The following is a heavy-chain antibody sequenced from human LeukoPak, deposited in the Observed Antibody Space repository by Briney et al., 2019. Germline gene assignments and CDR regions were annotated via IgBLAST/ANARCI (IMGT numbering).Heavy chain of an antibody. J-gene: IGHJ4*02. V-gene: IGHV3-23*01. CDR1: GFTFSNYA. D-gene: IGHD3-10*01. CDR2: IGDTGGTT. CDR3: AKDHGAGSYYNHPDY. Sequence: TGGSLRLSCAASGFTFSNYAMSWVRQAPGKGLEWVSGIGDTGGTTFYADSVKGRLTISRDNSKNTLSLQMNSLRAEDTAVYYCAKDHGAGSYYNHPDYWGQGTLVTVSS.